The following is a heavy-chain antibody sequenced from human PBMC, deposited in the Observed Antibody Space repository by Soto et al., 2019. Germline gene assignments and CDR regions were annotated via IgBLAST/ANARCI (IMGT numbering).Heavy chain of an antibody. CDR2: IYYSGST. CDR3: ARDIQHWKV. CDR1: WGSIINFC. Sequence: TVLWGSIINFCWGWIRQPPGKGLEWIGYIYYSGSTNYNPSLKSRVTISVDTSKNQFSLKLSSVTAADTAVYYCARDIQHWKVWGKGTTVTVSS. J-gene: IGHJ6*04. D-gene: IGHD3-3*02. V-gene: IGHV4-59*01.